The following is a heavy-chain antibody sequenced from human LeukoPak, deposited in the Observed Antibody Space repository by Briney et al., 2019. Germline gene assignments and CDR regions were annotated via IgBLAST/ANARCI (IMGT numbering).Heavy chain of an antibody. CDR2: IYYSGST. Sequence: SSQTLSLTCTVSGGSISSGDYYWSWIRQPPGKGLEWIGYIYYSGSTYYNPSLKSRVTISVDTSKNQFSLKLSSVTAADTAVYYCAREKLRLHIWQGAFDIWGQGTMVTVSS. CDR3: AREKLRLHIWQGAFDI. CDR1: GGSISSGDYY. J-gene: IGHJ3*02. D-gene: IGHD2-15*01. V-gene: IGHV4-30-4*01.